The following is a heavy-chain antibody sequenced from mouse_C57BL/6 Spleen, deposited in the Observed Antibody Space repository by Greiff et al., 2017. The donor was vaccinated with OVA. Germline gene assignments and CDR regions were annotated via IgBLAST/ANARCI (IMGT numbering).Heavy chain of an antibody. V-gene: IGHV2-3*01. CDR2: IWGDGST. Sequence: VQLQESGPGLVAPSQSLSITCTVSRFSLTSYGVSWVRQPPGKGLEWLGVIWGDGSTNYHSALISRLSISKDNSKSQVFLKLNSLQTDDTATYYCASTGSAFAYWGQGTLVTVSA. CDR3: ASTGSAFAY. J-gene: IGHJ3*01. D-gene: IGHD4-1*02. CDR1: RFSLTSYG.